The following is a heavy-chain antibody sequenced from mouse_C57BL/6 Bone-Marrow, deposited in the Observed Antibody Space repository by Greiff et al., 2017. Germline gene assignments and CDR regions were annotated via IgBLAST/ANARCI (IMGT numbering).Heavy chain of an antibody. Sequence: VQLQQPGAELVRPGSSVKLSCKASGYTFTSYWMDWVKQRPGQGLEWIGNIYPSDSETHYNQKFKDKATLTVDKSSSTAYMQLSSLTSEDSAVYYCARHGYYRWYAMDYWGQGTSVTVSS. CDR3: ARHGYYRWYAMDY. D-gene: IGHD2-3*01. CDR2: IYPSDSET. J-gene: IGHJ4*01. V-gene: IGHV1-61*01. CDR1: GYTFTSYW.